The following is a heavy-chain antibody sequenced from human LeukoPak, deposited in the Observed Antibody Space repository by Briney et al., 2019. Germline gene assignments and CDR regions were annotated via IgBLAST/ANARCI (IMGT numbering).Heavy chain of an antibody. CDR2: IYYSGTT. CDR3: ASNDYGDYGGAPPDY. Sequence: SETLSLTCTVSGGSISNYYWNWIRQPPGKGLEWIGYIYYSGTTNYNPSLKSRVSMSVDTSKNQFSLKLSSVTAADTAVYYCASNDYGDYGGAPPDYWGQGTLVTVSS. V-gene: IGHV4-59*01. D-gene: IGHD4-17*01. CDR1: GGSISNYY. J-gene: IGHJ4*02.